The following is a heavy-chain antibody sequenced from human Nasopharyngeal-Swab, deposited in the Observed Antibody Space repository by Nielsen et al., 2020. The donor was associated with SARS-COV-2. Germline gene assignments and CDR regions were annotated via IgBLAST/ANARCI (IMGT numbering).Heavy chain of an antibody. J-gene: IGHJ5*02. CDR2: ISASNGNT. CDR3: ARDGDVSGSLNWCDP. Sequence: ASVKVSCKASGYNFKSYGISWVRQAPGQGLEWMGWISASNGNTDYAQKFQGRVTMTTDTATTTAYMELRSLRSDDTAIYYCARDGDVSGSLNWCDPWGQGTLVTVSS. D-gene: IGHD3-3*01. V-gene: IGHV1-18*01. CDR1: GYNFKSYG.